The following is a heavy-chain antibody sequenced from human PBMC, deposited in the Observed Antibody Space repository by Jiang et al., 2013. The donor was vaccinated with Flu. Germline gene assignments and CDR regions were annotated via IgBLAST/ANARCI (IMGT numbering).Heavy chain of an antibody. CDR2: ISAYNGNT. CDR1: GYTFTSYG. D-gene: IGHD6-13*01. J-gene: IGHJ3*02. Sequence: SCKASGYTFTSYGISWVRQAPGQGLEWMGWISAYNGNTNYAQKLQGRVTMTTDTSTSTAYMELRSLRSDDTAVYYCARDRRSYSSSRDAFDIWGQGTMVTVSS. CDR3: ARDRRSYSSSRDAFDI. V-gene: IGHV1-18*01.